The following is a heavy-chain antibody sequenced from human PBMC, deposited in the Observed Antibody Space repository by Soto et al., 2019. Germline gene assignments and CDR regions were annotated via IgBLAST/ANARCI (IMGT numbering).Heavy chain of an antibody. CDR2: ISYDGSNK. V-gene: IGHV3-30-3*01. D-gene: IGHD3-10*01. CDR1: GVTFSSCG. CDR3: AMVRGGIRALYAY. J-gene: IGHJ4*02. Sequence: GWSLRLSFAASGVTFSSCGMHWGRQAPCKGLEWVAFISYDGSNKYYADSVKGRFTISRDNSKNTLYLQMNSLRAEDTAVYYCAMVRGGIRALYAYWGQGTLVIVSS.